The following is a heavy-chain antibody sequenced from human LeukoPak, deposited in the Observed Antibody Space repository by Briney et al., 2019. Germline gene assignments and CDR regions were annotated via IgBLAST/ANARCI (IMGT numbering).Heavy chain of an antibody. CDR3: AKAVIVVVVAAPPFDY. CDR2: ISGSGGST. D-gene: IGHD2-15*01. J-gene: IGHJ4*02. CDR1: GFTFTSFA. V-gene: IGHV3-23*01. Sequence: GGTLRLSCAASGFTFTSFAMSWVRQAPGKGLEWVSAISGSGGSTYYADSVKGRFTISRDNSKNTLYLQMTSLRAEDTAVYYCAKAVIVVVVAAPPFDYWGQGTLVTVSS.